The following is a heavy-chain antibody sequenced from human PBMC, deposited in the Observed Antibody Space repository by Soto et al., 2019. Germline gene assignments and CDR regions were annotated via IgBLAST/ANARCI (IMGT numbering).Heavy chain of an antibody. Sequence: SETLSLTCAVSGYSISSGYYWGWIRQPPGKGLEWIGSIYHSGSTYYNPSLKSRVTISVDTSKNQFSLKLSSVTAADTAVYYCARGEQLVRGGFDYWGQGTLVTVSS. D-gene: IGHD6-6*01. CDR3: ARGEQLVRGGFDY. CDR2: IYHSGST. CDR1: GYSISSGYY. V-gene: IGHV4-38-2*01. J-gene: IGHJ4*02.